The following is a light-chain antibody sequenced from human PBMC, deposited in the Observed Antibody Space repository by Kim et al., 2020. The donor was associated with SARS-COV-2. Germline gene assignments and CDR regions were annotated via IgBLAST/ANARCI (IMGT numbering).Light chain of an antibody. CDR1: QTVGANF. Sequence: DIVLTQSPGTLSLSPGETATLSCRASQTVGANFLAWYQQKPGQAPRLLIYDASTRASGIPDRFSGSGSGTDFTLTISRLEPEDFAVYSCQQYVGSPWTFGQGTKVDIK. CDR2: DAS. J-gene: IGKJ1*01. CDR3: QQYVGSPWT. V-gene: IGKV3-20*01.